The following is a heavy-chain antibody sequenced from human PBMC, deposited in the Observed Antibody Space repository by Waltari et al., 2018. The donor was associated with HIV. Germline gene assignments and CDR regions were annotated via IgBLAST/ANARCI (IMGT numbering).Heavy chain of an antibody. D-gene: IGHD1-26*01. CDR1: GFSFSSYA. Sequence: EVQLVESGGGLVQPGGSLRVSCSASGFSFSSYAMCWVRQGPGKGLEGGAGIIGNGGNTSYADDVKGRCTSYRDNSKNTRYLQMNSLRGDDTAVYYCAKPQGGWELLGDFDMWGQGTMVAVSS. CDR2: IIGNGGNT. J-gene: IGHJ3*02. V-gene: IGHV3-23*04. CDR3: AKPQGGWELLGDFDM.